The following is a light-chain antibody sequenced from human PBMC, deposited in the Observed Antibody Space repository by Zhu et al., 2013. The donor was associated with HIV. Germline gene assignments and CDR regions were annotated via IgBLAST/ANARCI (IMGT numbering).Light chain of an antibody. V-gene: IGKV3-20*01. CDR3: QQYGTSPGA. CDR1: QSVSKY. Sequence: EVVLTQSPATLSLSPGERATLSCRASQSVSKYLAWYQQKPGQAPRLLIYGASSRATGIPDRFSGSGSGTDFTLTISSLEPEDFAVYYCQQYGTSPGAFGPGT. CDR2: GAS. J-gene: IGKJ3*01.